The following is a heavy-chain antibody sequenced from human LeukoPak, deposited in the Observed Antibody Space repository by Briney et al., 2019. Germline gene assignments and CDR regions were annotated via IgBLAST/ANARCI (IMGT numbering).Heavy chain of an antibody. D-gene: IGHD1-1*01. V-gene: IGHV4-34*01. CDR1: GGSFSGYY. J-gene: IGHJ3*02. CDR2: INHSGST. CDR3: ARDRLSGGERRAFDI. Sequence: PSEALSLTCAVYGGSFSGYYWSWIRQPPGKGLEWIGEINHSGSTNYNPSLKSRVTISVDTSKNQFSLKLSSVTAADTAVYYCARDRLSGGERRAFDIWGQGTMVTVSS.